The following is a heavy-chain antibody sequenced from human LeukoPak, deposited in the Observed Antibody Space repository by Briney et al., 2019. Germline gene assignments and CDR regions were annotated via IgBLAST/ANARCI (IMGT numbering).Heavy chain of an antibody. Sequence: PGGSLRLSCAASGLTFSSYAMSWVRQAPGKGLEWVSAISAGGGSPYYADSVKGRFTISRDNSKNTLYLQMNSLRAEDTAVYYCAKDGGIAEAGGWFDPWGQGTLVTVSS. CDR3: AKDGGIAEAGGWFDP. CDR2: ISAGGGSP. CDR1: GLTFSSYA. J-gene: IGHJ5*02. V-gene: IGHV3-23*01. D-gene: IGHD6-13*01.